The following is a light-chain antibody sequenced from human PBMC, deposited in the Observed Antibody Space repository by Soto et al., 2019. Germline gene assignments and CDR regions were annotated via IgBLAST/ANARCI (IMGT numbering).Light chain of an antibody. CDR2: DAS. J-gene: IGKJ2*01. V-gene: IGKV1-5*01. CDR1: QTISSW. CDR3: QQYITFPYT. Sequence: DIQMTQSPSTLYASVGDRVTITCRASQTISSWLAWYQQKPGKAPDLLIYDASSLQDGVPSRFSGRGSGTEFTLTISSLQPDDFAAYFCQQYITFPYTFGQGTKVDIK.